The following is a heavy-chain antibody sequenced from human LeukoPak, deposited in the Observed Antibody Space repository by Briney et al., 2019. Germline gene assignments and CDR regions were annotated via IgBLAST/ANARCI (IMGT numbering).Heavy chain of an antibody. D-gene: IGHD3-10*01. Sequence: SETLSLTCTVSGGSISSYYWSWIRQPPGKGLEWIGYIYYGGSTNYNPSLKSRVTISVDTSKNQFSLKLSSVTAADTAVYYCARGTEGSENGSGRWWYYYMDVWGKGTTVTVSS. CDR3: ARGTEGSENGSGRWWYYYMDV. CDR2: IYYGGST. J-gene: IGHJ6*03. CDR1: GGSISSYY. V-gene: IGHV4-59*01.